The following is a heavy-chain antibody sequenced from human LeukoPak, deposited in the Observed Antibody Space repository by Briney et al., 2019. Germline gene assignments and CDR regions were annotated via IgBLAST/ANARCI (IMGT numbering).Heavy chain of an antibody. CDR2: IYYSGST. D-gene: IGHD1-26*01. Sequence: SETLSLTCTVSDGSISNSFWNWVRQPPGKGLEWIGYIYYSGSTNYNPSLKSRVTISVDTSKNQFSLKLSSVTAADTAVYYCARVVGATHFDYWGQGTLVTVSS. CDR1: DGSISNSF. J-gene: IGHJ4*02. CDR3: ARVVGATHFDY. V-gene: IGHV4-59*01.